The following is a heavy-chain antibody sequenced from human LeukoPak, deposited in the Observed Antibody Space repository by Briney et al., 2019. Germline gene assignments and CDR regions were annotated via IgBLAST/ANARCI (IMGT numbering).Heavy chain of an antibody. CDR1: GGSISSYY. CDR2: IYTSGSN. CDR3: ARGGQQLDVGYYGMDV. D-gene: IGHD6-13*01. Sequence: SEALSLTCTVSGGSISSYYGSWVRQPAGKGLEWVGRIYTSGSNNYNPSLKSRVTMSVDTSKNQFSLKLSSVTAADTAVYYCARGGQQLDVGYYGMDVWGQGTTVTVSS. J-gene: IGHJ6*02. V-gene: IGHV4-4*07.